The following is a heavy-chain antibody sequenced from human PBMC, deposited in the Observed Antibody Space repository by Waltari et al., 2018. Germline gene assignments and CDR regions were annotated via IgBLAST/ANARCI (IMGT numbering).Heavy chain of an antibody. CDR3: ARDGGRNLDY. D-gene: IGHD6-25*01. CDR2: MSADGSVR. Sequence: EVQVVDSGGGLVQPGGSLRLSCAASGFTLSNYWIHWVRQAPGKGLVWVAIMSADGSVRRYADSMKGRFTISRDNVKNMLYLQMDSLRAEDTAVYYCARDGGRNLDYWGQGTLVVVSS. V-gene: IGHV3-74*01. J-gene: IGHJ4*02. CDR1: GFTLSNYW.